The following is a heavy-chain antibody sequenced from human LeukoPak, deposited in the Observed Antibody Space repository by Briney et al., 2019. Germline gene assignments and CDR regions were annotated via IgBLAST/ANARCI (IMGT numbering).Heavy chain of an antibody. CDR3: ARGQVTTSTNWFDP. CDR1: GYTFTDYY. D-gene: IGHD4-17*01. Sequence: ASVKVSCKASGYTFTDYYIHWVRQAPGQGLEWMGWISAYNGNTNYAQKLQGRVTMTTDTSTSTAYMELRSLRSDDTAVYYCARGQVTTSTNWFDPWGQGTLVTVSS. V-gene: IGHV1-18*04. J-gene: IGHJ5*02. CDR2: ISAYNGNT.